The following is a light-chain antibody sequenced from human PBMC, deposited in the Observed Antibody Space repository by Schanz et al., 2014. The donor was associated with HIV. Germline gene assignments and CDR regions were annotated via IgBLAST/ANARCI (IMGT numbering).Light chain of an antibody. CDR1: QTVYRN. CDR3: QQYGSSPRT. Sequence: EIVMTQSPATLSVSPGERVTLSCRASQTVYRNLAWYQQKPGQTPRLLIYGASTRATGIPDRFSGSGSGTDFTLTISRLEPEDFAIYYCQQYGSSPRTFGQGTKVEV. CDR2: GAS. V-gene: IGKV3-20*01. J-gene: IGKJ1*01.